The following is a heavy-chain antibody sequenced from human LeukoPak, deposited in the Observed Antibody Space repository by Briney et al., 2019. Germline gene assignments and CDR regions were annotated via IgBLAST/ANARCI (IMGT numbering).Heavy chain of an antibody. D-gene: IGHD4-17*01. Sequence: GGSLRLSCAASGFTFSSYGVHWVRQAPGKGLEWVAVIWYDGSNKYYADSVKGRFTISRDNSKNTLYLQMNSLRAEDTAVYYCARAKGTTTVVTHVLSYWGQGTLVTVSP. J-gene: IGHJ4*02. V-gene: IGHV3-33*01. CDR2: IWYDGSNK. CDR3: ARAKGTTTVVTHVLSY. CDR1: GFTFSSYG.